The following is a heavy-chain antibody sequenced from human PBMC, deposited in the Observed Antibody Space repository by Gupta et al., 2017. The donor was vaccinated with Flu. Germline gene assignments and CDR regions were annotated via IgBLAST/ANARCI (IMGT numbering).Heavy chain of an antibody. J-gene: IGHJ4*02. CDR1: GGSISSYY. D-gene: IGHD6-19*01. Sequence: QVQLQESGPGLVKPSETLSLTCTVSGGSISSYYWSWIRQPPGKGLEWIGYIYYSGSTNYNPSLKSRVTISVDTSKNQFSLKLSSVTAADTAVYYCARSKWLDTYYFDYWGQGTLVTVSS. V-gene: IGHV4-59*01. CDR2: IYYSGST. CDR3: ARSKWLDTYYFDY.